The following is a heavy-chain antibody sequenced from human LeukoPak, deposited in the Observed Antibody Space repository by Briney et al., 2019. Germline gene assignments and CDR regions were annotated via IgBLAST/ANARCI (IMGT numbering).Heavy chain of an antibody. CDR1: GFTFSSYG. CDR3: ARDGYCRSTSCYKGDYYYYGMDV. Sequence: GRSLRLSCAASGFTFSSYGMHWVRQAPGKGLEWVAVIWYDGSNKYYADSVKGRFTISRDNSKNTLYLQMNSLRAEGTAVYYCARDGYCRSTSCYKGDYYYYGMDVWGQGTTVTVSS. CDR2: IWYDGSNK. D-gene: IGHD2-2*02. J-gene: IGHJ6*02. V-gene: IGHV3-33*01.